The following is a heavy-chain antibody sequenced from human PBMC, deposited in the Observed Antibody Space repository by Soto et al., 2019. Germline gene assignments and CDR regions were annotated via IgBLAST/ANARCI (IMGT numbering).Heavy chain of an antibody. CDR1: GGSISSSSYY. Sequence: SETLSLTCSVSGGSISSSSYYWGWIRQPPGKGLEWIGSIYYSGSTYYNPSLKSRVTISVDTSKNQFSLKLSSVTAADTAVYYCARLFGKYGSGSSKGYWGQGTLVTVSS. CDR2: IYYSGST. CDR3: ARLFGKYGSGSSKGY. J-gene: IGHJ4*02. D-gene: IGHD3-10*01. V-gene: IGHV4-39*01.